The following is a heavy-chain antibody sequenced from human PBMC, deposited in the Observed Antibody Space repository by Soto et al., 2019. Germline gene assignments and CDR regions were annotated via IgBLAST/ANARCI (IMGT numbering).Heavy chain of an antibody. CDR2: ISGSGGST. CDR1: GFTFSSYA. V-gene: IGHV3-23*01. D-gene: IGHD3-9*01. Sequence: GGSLRLSCAASGFTFSSYAMSWVRQAPGKGLEWVSAISGSGGSTYYADSVKGRFTISRDNSKNTLYLQMNSLRAEDTAVYYCAKEAGTYYDILTGLYHFDYWGQGTLVTVS. J-gene: IGHJ4*02. CDR3: AKEAGTYYDILTGLYHFDY.